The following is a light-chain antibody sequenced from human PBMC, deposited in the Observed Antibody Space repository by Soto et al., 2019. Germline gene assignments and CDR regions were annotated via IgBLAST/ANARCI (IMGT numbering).Light chain of an antibody. J-gene: IGKJ4*01. Sequence: DIQMTQSPSTLSASVGDRVTITCRASQSINNWLAWYQQKPGKAPNLLIYKASTLESGVPSRFSGSGSGTEFTLTISCLQPDDFATYYCQQYNSYSQFTFGGGTKVEIK. CDR2: KAS. V-gene: IGKV1-5*03. CDR1: QSINNW. CDR3: QQYNSYSQFT.